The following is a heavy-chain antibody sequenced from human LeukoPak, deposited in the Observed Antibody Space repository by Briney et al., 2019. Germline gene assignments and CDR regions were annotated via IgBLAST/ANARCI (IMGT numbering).Heavy chain of an antibody. CDR3: ARDVGYYGSGDLDL. V-gene: IGHV1-18*01. J-gene: IGHJ5*02. CDR1: GSTFISYG. Sequence: ASVKVSCTASGSTFISYGISWVRQAPGQGLEWWGWISASSGNTKYAQKVQGRVTMTTDTSTSTAYMELRSLKSDDTAVYYCARDVGYYGSGDLDLWGQGTLVIVSS. D-gene: IGHD3-10*01. CDR2: ISASSGNT.